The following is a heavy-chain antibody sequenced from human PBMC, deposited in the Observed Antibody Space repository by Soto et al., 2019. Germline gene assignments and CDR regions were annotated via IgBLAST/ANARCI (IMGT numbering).Heavy chain of an antibody. CDR3: AAVPYYYDSSAYFQIDY. V-gene: IGHV1-3*01. J-gene: IGHJ4*02. Sequence: ASVKVSCKASGYTFTVYAIHWVRQAPGQRLEWMGWINAGNGHTKYSQKFQEGVTITRDMSTSTAYMELSSLRSEDTAVYYCAAVPYYYDSSAYFQIDYWGQGTLVTVSS. CDR1: GYTFTVYA. CDR2: INAGNGHT. D-gene: IGHD3-22*01.